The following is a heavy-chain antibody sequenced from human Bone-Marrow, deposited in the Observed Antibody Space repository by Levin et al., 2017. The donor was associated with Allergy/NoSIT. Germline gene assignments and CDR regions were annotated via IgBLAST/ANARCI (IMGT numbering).Heavy chain of an antibody. V-gene: IGHV3-20*04. CDR3: ARDRGGFGELLYFFDS. D-gene: IGHD3-10*01. J-gene: IGHJ4*02. Sequence: GGSLRLSCAASGFTFDDSGMGWVRQVPGKGLEWVSGITWNAVTTDYADSVKGRFTIPRDNVKNSLYLQMNSLRAEDTAVYYCARDRGGFGELLYFFDSWGQGTLVTVSS. CDR2: ITWNAVTT. CDR1: GFTFDDSG.